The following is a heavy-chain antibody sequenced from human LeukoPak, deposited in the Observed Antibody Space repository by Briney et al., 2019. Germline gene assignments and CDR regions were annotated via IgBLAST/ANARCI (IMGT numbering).Heavy chain of an antibody. CDR2: ISSSSSTI. D-gene: IGHD3/OR15-3a*01. CDR3: ARGGLENWFDP. CDR1: GFAVSSNY. Sequence: GGSLRLSCAASGFAVSSNYMSWVRQAPGKGLEWVSYISSSSSTIYYADSVKGRFTISRDNAKNSLYLQMNSLRAEDTAVYYCARGGLENWFDPWGQGTLVTVSS. J-gene: IGHJ5*02. V-gene: IGHV3-48*01.